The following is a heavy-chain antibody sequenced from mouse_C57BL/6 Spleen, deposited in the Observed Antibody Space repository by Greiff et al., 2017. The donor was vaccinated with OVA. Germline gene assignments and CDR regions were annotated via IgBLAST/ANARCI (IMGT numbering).Heavy chain of an antibody. D-gene: IGHD1-1*01. CDR1: GYTFTDYE. Sequence: VKLQESGAELVRPGASVTLSCKASGYTFTDYEMHWVKQTPVHGLEWIGAIDPETGGTAYNQKFKGKAILTADKSSSTAYMELRSLTSEDSAVYYCTRWRYYGSGLMDYWGQGTSVTVSS. J-gene: IGHJ4*01. CDR3: TRWRYYGSGLMDY. CDR2: IDPETGGT. V-gene: IGHV1-15*01.